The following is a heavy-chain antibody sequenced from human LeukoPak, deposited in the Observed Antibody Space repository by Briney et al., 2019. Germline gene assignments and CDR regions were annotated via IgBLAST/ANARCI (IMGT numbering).Heavy chain of an antibody. J-gene: IGHJ1*01. D-gene: IGHD5/OR15-5a*01. CDR3: AREPSGNFGQLVSSAEYFQH. CDR1: GGTFSTYG. CDR2: ISFDGDNE. Sequence: SCKASGGTFSTYGMHWVRQAPGKGLEWVADISFDGDNEYYADSVRGRFMIARDNSKNTVYLQMNSLTIEDTAVYYCAREPSGNFGQLVSSAEYFQHWGQGTRVTVSS. V-gene: IGHV3-30*03.